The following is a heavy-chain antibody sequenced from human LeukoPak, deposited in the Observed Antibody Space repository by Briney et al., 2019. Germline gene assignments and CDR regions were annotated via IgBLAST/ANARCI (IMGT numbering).Heavy chain of an antibody. D-gene: IGHD3-10*01. CDR2: INPNSGDT. CDR3: VRNRITIVRGVLNYFDP. J-gene: IGHJ5*02. CDR1: GYIFINHF. Sequence: GASVKVSCKASGYIFINHFIHWVRQAPGHGLEWMGWINPNSGDTNYAQKFQGRVTMTTDTSMSTAYMEVSRLRSDDTALYYCVRNRITIVRGVLNYFDPGGQGTLVTVSS. V-gene: IGHV1-2*02.